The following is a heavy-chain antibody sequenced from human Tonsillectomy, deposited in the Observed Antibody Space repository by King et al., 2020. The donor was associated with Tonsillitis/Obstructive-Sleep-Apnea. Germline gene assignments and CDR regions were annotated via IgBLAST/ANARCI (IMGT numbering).Heavy chain of an antibody. CDR3: ARELNWNYVGWFDP. CDR2: INPNSGGT. Sequence: VQLVESGAEVKKPGASVKVSCKASGYTFTGYYMHWVRQAPGQGLEWMGWINPNSGGTNYAQKFQGRVSMTRDTSISTAYMELSRLRSDDTAVYYCARELNWNYVGWFDPWGQGTLVTVSS. J-gene: IGHJ5*02. CDR1: GYTFTGYY. D-gene: IGHD1-7*01. V-gene: IGHV1-2*02.